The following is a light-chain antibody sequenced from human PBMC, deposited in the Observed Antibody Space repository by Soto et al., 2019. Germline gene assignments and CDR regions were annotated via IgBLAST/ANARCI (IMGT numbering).Light chain of an antibody. CDR2: DNN. J-gene: IGLJ2*01. CDR3: AAWDDSLNGV. V-gene: IGLV1-44*01. CDR1: RSNVGSHT. Sequence: QSVLTQPPSASGTPGQRVTISCSGSRSNVGSHTVNWYQQVPGTAPKLLIYDNNRRPSGVPDRFSGSKSATSASLAISGLQSDDGADYYCAAWDDSLNGVFGGGTKLTVL.